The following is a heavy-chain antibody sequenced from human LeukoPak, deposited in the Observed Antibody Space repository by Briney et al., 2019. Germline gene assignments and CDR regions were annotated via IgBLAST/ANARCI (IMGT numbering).Heavy chain of an antibody. J-gene: IGHJ5*02. V-gene: IGHV3-7*01. CDR3: ARLPAPSGWFYFDP. Sequence: GRSLRLSCAASGFTFSTYWMSWVRQAPGKGLEWVANIKQDGNDKYYVDSVKGRFTISRDNAKSSLYLQMNSLRAEDTAVYYCARLPAPSGWFYFDPWGQGTLVTVSS. D-gene: IGHD6-19*01. CDR2: IKQDGNDK. CDR1: GFTFSTYW.